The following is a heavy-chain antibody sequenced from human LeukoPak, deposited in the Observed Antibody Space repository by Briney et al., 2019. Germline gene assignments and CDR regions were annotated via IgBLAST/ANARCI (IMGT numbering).Heavy chain of an antibody. CDR3: ARATRELRGSIWGDLDY. D-gene: IGHD1-26*01. J-gene: IGHJ4*02. CDR2: ISAYNGNT. CDR1: GYTFNRYG. Sequence: ASVKVSCKASGYTFNRYGISWVRQAPGQGLEWMAWISAYNGNTKYAQKVQGRVTMTTDTSTSTAYMELRSLRSDDTAVYYCARATRELRGSIWGDLDYWGQGTLVTVSS. V-gene: IGHV1-18*01.